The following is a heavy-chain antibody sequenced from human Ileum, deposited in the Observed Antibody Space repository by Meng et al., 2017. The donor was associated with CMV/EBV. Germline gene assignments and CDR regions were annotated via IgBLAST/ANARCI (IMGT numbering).Heavy chain of an antibody. CDR3: ARGSAIFGSGGWFDP. J-gene: IGHJ5*02. CDR2: IIPIFGTA. CDR1: GGTFSSYD. Sequence: SGGTFSSYDIRWVRQAPGQGLEGMGGIIPIFGTANYAQKFQGRVTITTDESTSTAYMELSSLRSEDTAVYYCARGSAIFGSGGWFDPWGQGTLVTVSS. V-gene: IGHV1-69*05. D-gene: IGHD3-3*01.